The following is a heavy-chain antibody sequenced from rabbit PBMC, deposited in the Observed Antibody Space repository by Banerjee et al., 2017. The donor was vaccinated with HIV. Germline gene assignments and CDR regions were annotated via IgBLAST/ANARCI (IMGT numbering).Heavy chain of an antibody. V-gene: IGHV1S36*01. Sequence: QEQLEESGGDLVKPGASLTLTCTASGFDFSSYGVSWVRQAPGKGLEWIGYITYGGSTFYASWAKGRFTISRTSTTVTLQMTSLTAADTATYFCARDLPNSSGYSFDLWGQGTLVTVS. CDR3: ARDLPNSSGYSFDL. D-gene: IGHD1-1*01. CDR1: GFDFSSYG. J-gene: IGHJ4*01. CDR2: ITYGGST.